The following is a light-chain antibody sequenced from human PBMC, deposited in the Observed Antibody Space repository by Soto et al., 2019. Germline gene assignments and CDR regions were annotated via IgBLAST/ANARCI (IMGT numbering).Light chain of an antibody. Sequence: DVVMTQTPLSLSVAPGQPASISCKSSQSLLHITGEPFLFWYLQKPGQSPQLLIYAVSTRVSGVPDRFSGSGSGTDFTLEISRVETDDVGIYYCMQSTQLPPTFGQGTRRGIE. J-gene: IGKJ5*01. CDR3: MQSTQLPPT. CDR2: AVS. V-gene: IGKV2D-29*02. CDR1: QSLLHITGEPF.